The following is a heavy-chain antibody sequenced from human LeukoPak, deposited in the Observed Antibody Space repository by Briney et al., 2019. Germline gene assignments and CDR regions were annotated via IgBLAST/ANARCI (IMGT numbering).Heavy chain of an antibody. V-gene: IGHV4-34*01. D-gene: IGHD6-6*01. Sequence: KSSETLSLTCAVYGGSFSGYYWSWIRQPPGKGLEWIGEINHSGSTNYNPSLKSRVTISVDTSKNQFSLKLSSVTAADTAVYYCARRPLRGFDPWGQGTLVTVSS. CDR2: INHSGST. CDR1: GGSFSGYY. CDR3: ARRPLRGFDP. J-gene: IGHJ5*02.